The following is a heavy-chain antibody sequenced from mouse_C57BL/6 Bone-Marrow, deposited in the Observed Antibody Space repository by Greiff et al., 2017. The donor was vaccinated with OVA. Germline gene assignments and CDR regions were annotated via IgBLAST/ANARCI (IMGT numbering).Heavy chain of an antibody. CDR3: SSMITTRDYYAMDY. V-gene: IGHV5-4*01. CDR2: ISDGGSYT. D-gene: IGHD2-4*01. J-gene: IGHJ4*01. CDR1: GFTFSSYA. Sequence: EVQGVESGGGLVKPGGSLKLSCAASGFTFSSYAMSWVRQTPEKRLEWVATISDGGSYTYSPDNVKGRFTISRDNAKNNRYLQMSHLKSEDTAMYYCSSMITTRDYYAMDYWGQGTSVTVSS.